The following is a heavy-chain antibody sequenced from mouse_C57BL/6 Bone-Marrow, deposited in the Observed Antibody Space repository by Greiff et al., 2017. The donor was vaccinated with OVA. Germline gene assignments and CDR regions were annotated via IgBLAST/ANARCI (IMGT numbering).Heavy chain of an antibody. CDR2: ISSGGSYT. CDR1: GFTFSSYG. V-gene: IGHV5-6*01. Sequence: EVMLVESGGDLVKPGGSLKLSCAASGFTFSSYGMSWVRQTPDKRLEWVATISSGGSYTYYPDSVKGRFTISRDNAKNTLYLQMSSLKSEDTAMYYCARQGGYYTYYAMDYWGQGTSVTVSS. D-gene: IGHD2-3*01. CDR3: ARQGGYYTYYAMDY. J-gene: IGHJ4*01.